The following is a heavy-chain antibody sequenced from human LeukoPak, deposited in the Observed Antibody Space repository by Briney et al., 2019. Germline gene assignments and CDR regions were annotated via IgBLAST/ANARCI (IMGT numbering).Heavy chain of an antibody. J-gene: IGHJ5*02. CDR1: GFTFSSYG. Sequence: PGGSLRPSCAASGFTFSSYGMHWVRQAPGKGLEWVAVISYDGSNKYYADSVKGRFTISRDNSKNTLYLQMNSLRAEDTAVYYCAKDHFMTTVTNWFDPWGQGTLVTVSS. V-gene: IGHV3-30*18. CDR3: AKDHFMTTVTNWFDP. CDR2: ISYDGSNK. D-gene: IGHD4-17*01.